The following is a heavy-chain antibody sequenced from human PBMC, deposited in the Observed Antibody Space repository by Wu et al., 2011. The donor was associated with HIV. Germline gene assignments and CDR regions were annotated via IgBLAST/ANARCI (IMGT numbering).Heavy chain of an antibody. CDR1: GYTFNTYA. CDR2: ISPYDGDT. V-gene: IGHV1-18*01. CDR3: ARGKMAQRGAFDI. Sequence: QVQLVQSGAEVKKPGASVKVSCKASGYTFNTYAISWVRQAPGQGLEWMGWISPYDGDTKYPQKLQGRVTMTTDTSTSTAYMELSRLRSDDTAVYYCARGKMAQRGAFDIWGQGTMVTVSS. D-gene: IGHD2-8*01. J-gene: IGHJ3*02.